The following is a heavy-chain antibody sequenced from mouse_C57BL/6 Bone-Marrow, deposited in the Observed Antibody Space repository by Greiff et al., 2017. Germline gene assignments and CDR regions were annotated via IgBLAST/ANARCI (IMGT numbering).Heavy chain of an antibody. V-gene: IGHV1-64*01. CDR1: GYTFTSYW. Sequence: VQLKQPGAELVKPGASVKLSCKASGYTFTSYWMHWVKQRPGQGLEWIGMIHPNSGSTNYNEKFKSKATLTVDKSSSTAYMQLSSLTSEDSAVXYCARFPIITTVVAPDYWGQGTTLTVSS. J-gene: IGHJ2*01. D-gene: IGHD1-1*01. CDR3: ARFPIITTVVAPDY. CDR2: IHPNSGST.